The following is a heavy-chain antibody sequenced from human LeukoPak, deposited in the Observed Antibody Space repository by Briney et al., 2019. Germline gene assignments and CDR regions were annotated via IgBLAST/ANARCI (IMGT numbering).Heavy chain of an antibody. J-gene: IGHJ4*02. Sequence: GASVKVSCKASGYTFTGYYMHWVRQAPGQGLEWMGRINPNSGGTNYAQKFQGRVTMTRDTSISTAYMELSRLRSDDTAVYYCARGPPLYYDILTEVFDYWGQGTLVTVSS. V-gene: IGHV1-2*06. CDR1: GYTFTGYY. CDR3: ARGPPLYYDILTEVFDY. CDR2: INPNSGGT. D-gene: IGHD3-9*01.